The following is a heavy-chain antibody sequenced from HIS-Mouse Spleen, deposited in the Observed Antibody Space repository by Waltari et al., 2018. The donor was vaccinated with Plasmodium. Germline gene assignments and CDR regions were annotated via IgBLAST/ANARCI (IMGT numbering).Heavy chain of an antibody. D-gene: IGHD3-10*01. Sequence: QVQLQQWGAGLFKPSATLSPTCAVYGGSFSGYYWSWIRQPQGKGLEWIGEINHSGSTNYNPSLKSRVTISVDTSKNQFSLKLSSVTAADTAVYYCARGLRGHYWYFDLWGRGTLVTVSS. J-gene: IGHJ2*01. CDR3: ARGLRGHYWYFDL. V-gene: IGHV4-34*01. CDR1: GGSFSGYY. CDR2: INHSGST.